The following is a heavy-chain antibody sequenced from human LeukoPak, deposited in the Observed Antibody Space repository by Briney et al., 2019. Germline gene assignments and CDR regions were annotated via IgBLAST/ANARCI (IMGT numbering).Heavy chain of an antibody. D-gene: IGHD6-19*01. J-gene: IGHJ5*02. CDR1: GGSISSSSYY. CDR3: ARRRAPRAVAVQKWFDP. CDR2: IYYSGST. V-gene: IGHV4-39*07. Sequence: SETLSLTCTVSGGSISSSSYYWGWIRQPPGKGLEWIGSIYYSGSTYYNPSLKSRVTISVDTSKNQFSLKLSSVTAADTAVYYCARRRAPRAVAVQKWFDPWGQGTLVTVSS.